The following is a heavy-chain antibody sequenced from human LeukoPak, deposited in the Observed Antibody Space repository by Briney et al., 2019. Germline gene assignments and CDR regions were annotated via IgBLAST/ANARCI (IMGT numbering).Heavy chain of an antibody. D-gene: IGHD6-13*01. CDR1: GYTFNGYY. CDR3: ARDRVAAAGNWFDP. CDR2: INPNSGGT. Sequence: ASVMVSCKASGYTFNGYYIHWVRQAPGQGLEWMGWINPNSGGTNYAQKFQGRVTMTRDTSISTAYMELSGLRSDDTAVYYCARDRVAAAGNWFDPWGQGTLVTVSS. J-gene: IGHJ5*02. V-gene: IGHV1-2*02.